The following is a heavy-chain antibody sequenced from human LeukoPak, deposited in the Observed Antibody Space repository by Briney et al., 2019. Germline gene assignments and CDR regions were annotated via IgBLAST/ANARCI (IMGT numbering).Heavy chain of an antibody. Sequence: ASVKVSCKASGYTFTGYYLHWVRQAPGQGLEWMGWINPNSGGTNYAQRFQGRVTMTRDTSISSAYMELSSLRSDDTAVYYCAKGYSFGFDAFDIWGLGTMVTVSS. V-gene: IGHV1-2*02. CDR3: AKGYSFGFDAFDI. CDR2: INPNSGGT. CDR1: GYTFTGYY. J-gene: IGHJ3*02. D-gene: IGHD5-18*01.